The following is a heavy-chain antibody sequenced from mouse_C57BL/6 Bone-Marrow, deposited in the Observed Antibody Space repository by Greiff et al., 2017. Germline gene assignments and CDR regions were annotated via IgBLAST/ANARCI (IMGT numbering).Heavy chain of an antibody. CDR2: IDPSDSYT. V-gene: IGHV1-69*01. D-gene: IGHD2-4*01. Sequence: VQLQQPGAELVMPGASVKLSCKASGYTFTSYWMHWVKQRPGQGLEWIGEIDPSDSYTNYNQKFKGKSTLTVDQSSSTAYMQLSSLTSEDSAVYCCARVYDFDGEDYFDTSGARATLSDSP. CDR1: GYTFTSYW. CDR3: ARVYDFDGEDYFDT. J-gene: IGHJ2*01.